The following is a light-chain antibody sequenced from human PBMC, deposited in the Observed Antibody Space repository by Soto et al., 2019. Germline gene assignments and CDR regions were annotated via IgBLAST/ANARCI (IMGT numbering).Light chain of an antibody. CDR2: DVS. J-gene: IGLJ1*01. CDR1: SSDIGDSNY. CDR3: SSFRSSSTSYV. Sequence: QAVVTQPASVSGSPGQSITISCTGTSSDIGDSNYVSWYQQHPGKAPKLVIYDVSNRPSGVSNRFSGSKSANTASLTISGLRAEDEADYYCSSFRSSSTSYVFGTGTQLTVL. V-gene: IGLV2-14*03.